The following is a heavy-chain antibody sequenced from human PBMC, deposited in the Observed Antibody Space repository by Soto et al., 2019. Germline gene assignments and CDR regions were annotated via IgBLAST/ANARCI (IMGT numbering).Heavy chain of an antibody. CDR1: GYTFTSYG. CDR2: ISAYNGNT. V-gene: IGHV1-18*01. Sequence: ASVKVSCKASGYTFTSYGISWVRQAPGQGLEWMGWISAYNGNTNYAQKLQGRVTMTTDTSTSTAYMELRSLRSDDTAVYYCARDRYHYDILTGYDDYWGQGTLVTVSS. J-gene: IGHJ4*02. CDR3: ARDRYHYDILTGYDDY. D-gene: IGHD3-9*01.